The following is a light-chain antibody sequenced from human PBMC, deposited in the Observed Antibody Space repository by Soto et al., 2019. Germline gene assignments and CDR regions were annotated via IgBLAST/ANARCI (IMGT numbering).Light chain of an antibody. CDR1: SSDVGGYNY. CDR3: TSYTSTSTPYV. CDR2: NVN. Sequence: QSVLTQPASVSGSPGQSITISRTGTSSDVGGYNYVSWYQHHPGKAPKLMIYNVNNRPSGVSNRFSGSKSGNTASLTISGLQAEDEADYFCTSYTSTSTPYVFGSGTKVTV. V-gene: IGLV2-14*03. J-gene: IGLJ1*01.